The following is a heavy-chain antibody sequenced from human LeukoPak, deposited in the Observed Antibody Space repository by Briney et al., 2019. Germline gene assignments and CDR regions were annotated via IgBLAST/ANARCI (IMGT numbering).Heavy chain of an antibody. CDR2: TYYRSKWNN. CDR3: ARAPLTGGLFDY. Sequence: SQTLSLTCAISGDSVSSNSAAWNWIRQSPSRGLPWLGRTYYRSKWNNDYAVSEKSRITINPDTYKNQFSLQLNSVTPEDTAVYYCARAPLTGGLFDYWGQGNLVTVSS. V-gene: IGHV6-1*01. J-gene: IGHJ4*02. CDR1: GDSVSSNSAA. D-gene: IGHD7-27*01.